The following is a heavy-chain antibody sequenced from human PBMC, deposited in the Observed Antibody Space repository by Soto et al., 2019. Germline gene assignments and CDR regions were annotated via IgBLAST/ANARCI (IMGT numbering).Heavy chain of an antibody. D-gene: IGHD2-2*01. Sequence: SDTLSLTCTVSGGSISSYYWSWIRQPPGKGLEWILYIYYSGRTNYNPSLKSLVTISVDTSKNQFSLKLRSVNAADTAVYYCARGDIVVVPAARGMQYYGMYXWGQVTTVTVS. V-gene: IGHV4-59*01. CDR2: IYYSGRT. CDR1: GGSISSYY. CDR3: ARGDIVVVPAARGMQYYGMYX. J-gene: IGHJ6*02.